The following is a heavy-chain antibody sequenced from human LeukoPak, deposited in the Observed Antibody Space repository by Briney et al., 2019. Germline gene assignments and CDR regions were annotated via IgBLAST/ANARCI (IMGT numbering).Heavy chain of an antibody. CDR1: GFTFSSYE. V-gene: IGHV3-48*03. Sequence: GGSLRLSCAASGFTFSSYEMNWVRQAPGKGLEWVSYISSSGSTIYYADSVKGRFTISRDNAKNSLYLQMNSLRAEDTAVYYCARAVVRGVIITFDYWGQGTLVTVSP. J-gene: IGHJ4*02. D-gene: IGHD3-10*01. CDR2: ISSSGSTI. CDR3: ARAVVRGVIITFDY.